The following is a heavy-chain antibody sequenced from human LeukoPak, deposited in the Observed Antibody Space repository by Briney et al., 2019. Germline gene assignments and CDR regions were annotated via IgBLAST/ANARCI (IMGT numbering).Heavy chain of an antibody. V-gene: IGHV3-21*01. CDR1: GFDFTTYS. Sequence: GGSLRLSCAASGFDFTTYSMNWLRQAPGKGLEWVSSLSGSTTYIYYADSVKGRFTISRDNAKNSLYLRMNSLRAEDTAIYYCARTRYCGGGSCFALDYWGLGTLVTVSS. J-gene: IGHJ4*02. CDR3: ARTRYCGGGSCFALDY. D-gene: IGHD2-15*01. CDR2: LSGSTTYI.